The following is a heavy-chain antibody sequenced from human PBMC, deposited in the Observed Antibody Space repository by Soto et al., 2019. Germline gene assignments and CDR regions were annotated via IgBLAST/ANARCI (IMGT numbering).Heavy chain of an antibody. CDR3: ARDPREYYFDY. Sequence: GGSLRLSCAASGFTFSSYSMNWVRQAQGKGLEWVSSISSSGSYIYYADSVKGRFTISRDNAKNSLYLQMNSLRAEDTAVYYCARDPREYYFDYWGQGTLVTVSS. CDR1: GFTFSSYS. V-gene: IGHV3-21*04. CDR2: ISSSGSYI. J-gene: IGHJ4*02.